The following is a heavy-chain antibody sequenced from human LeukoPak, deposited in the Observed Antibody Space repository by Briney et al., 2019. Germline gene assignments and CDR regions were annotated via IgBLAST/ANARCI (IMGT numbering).Heavy chain of an antibody. D-gene: IGHD1-26*01. CDR2: IRYDGSNK. CDR3: ARESRRVGEGDFDF. Sequence: GESLRLSCAASGFTFTTYWMSWVRQAPGKGLEWVAFIRYDGSNKYYADSVKGRFTISRDNSKNTLYLQMNSLRAEDTAVYYCARESRRVGEGDFDFWGQGTLVTVSS. J-gene: IGHJ4*02. CDR1: GFTFTTYW. V-gene: IGHV3-30*02.